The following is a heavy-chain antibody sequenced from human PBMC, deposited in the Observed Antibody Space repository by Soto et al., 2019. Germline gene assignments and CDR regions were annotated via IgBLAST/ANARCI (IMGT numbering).Heavy chain of an antibody. V-gene: IGHV1-18*01. CDR3: AKSPRGEMATD. CDR2: INTYNGMT. CDR1: GYTFLNYH. Sequence: QVQLVQSGGEVKKPGASVTVSCKASGYTFLNYHITWVRQAPGQGLEWMAWINTYNGMTDYAQRFQGRVTMTRDISTSTAYMELRNLGSDDTAVYFCAKSPRGEMATDWGQGTLVTVSS. J-gene: IGHJ4*02. D-gene: IGHD5-12*01.